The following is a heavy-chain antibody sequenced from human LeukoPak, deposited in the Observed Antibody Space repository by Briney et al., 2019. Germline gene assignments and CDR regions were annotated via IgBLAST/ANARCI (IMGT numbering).Heavy chain of an antibody. V-gene: IGHV1-46*01. J-gene: IGHJ4*02. Sequence: GASVKVSCKASGYTFTSYYMHWVRQAPGQGLEWMGIINPSGGSTSYAQKFQGRVTMTRDTSTSTVYMELSSLRSEDTAVYYCAREETGELWQEYLDYWGQGTLVTVSS. CDR1: GYTFTSYY. CDR2: INPSGGST. D-gene: IGHD3-16*01. CDR3: AREETGELWQEYLDY.